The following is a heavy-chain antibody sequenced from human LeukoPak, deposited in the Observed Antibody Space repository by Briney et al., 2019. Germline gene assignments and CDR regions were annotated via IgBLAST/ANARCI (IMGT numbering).Heavy chain of an antibody. CDR1: GYTFTGYY. Sequence: ASVKVSCKASGYTFTGYYIHWVRQAPGQGLERMGWINPNSGGTYYAQSFQGRVTMTRDTSISTAYMELSRLSSDDTAVYYCARAALGVWFGEPLGGPTEYWGQGTLVTVSS. J-gene: IGHJ4*02. CDR2: INPNSGGT. CDR3: ARAALGVWFGEPLGGPTEY. V-gene: IGHV1-2*02. D-gene: IGHD3-10*01.